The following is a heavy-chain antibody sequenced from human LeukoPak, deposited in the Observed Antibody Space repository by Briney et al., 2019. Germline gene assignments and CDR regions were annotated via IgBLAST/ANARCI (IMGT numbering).Heavy chain of an antibody. CDR2: IIPIFGTA. J-gene: IGHJ4*02. CDR3: ARDSSGSAPGDY. CDR1: GGTFSSYA. Sequence: ASVKVSCKASGGTFSSYAISWVRQAPGQGLEWMGGIIPIFGTANYAQKFQGRVTITADKSTSTAYMELSSLRSEDTAVYYCARDSSGSAPGDYWGQGTLVTVSS. D-gene: IGHD6-19*01. V-gene: IGHV1-69*06.